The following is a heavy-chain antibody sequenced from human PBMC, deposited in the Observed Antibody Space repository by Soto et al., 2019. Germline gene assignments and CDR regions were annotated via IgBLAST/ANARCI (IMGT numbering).Heavy chain of an antibody. D-gene: IGHD2-2*02. Sequence: PSETLSLTCTVSGVSISSGDYYWILIRQPPGKGLEWIGYIYYSGSTYYNPSLKSRVTISVDTSKNQFSLKLSSVTAADTAVYYCAGISVPAAIVDYWGQGTLVTVSS. J-gene: IGHJ4*02. V-gene: IGHV4-30-4*01. CDR3: AGISVPAAIVDY. CDR1: GVSISSGDYY. CDR2: IYYSGST.